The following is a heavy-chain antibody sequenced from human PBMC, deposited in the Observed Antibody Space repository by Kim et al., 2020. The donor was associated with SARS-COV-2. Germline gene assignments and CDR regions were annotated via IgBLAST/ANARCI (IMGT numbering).Heavy chain of an antibody. J-gene: IGHJ4*02. CDR2: IYSGGST. CDR3: ARGHGNWNDGNGRFDY. Sequence: GGSLRLSCAASGFTVSSNYMSWVRQAPGKGLEWVSVIYSGGSTYYADSVKGRFTISRDNSKNTLYLQMNSLRAEDTAVYYCARGHGNWNDGNGRFDYWGQGTLVTVSS. V-gene: IGHV3-53*01. D-gene: IGHD1-1*01. CDR1: GFTVSSNY.